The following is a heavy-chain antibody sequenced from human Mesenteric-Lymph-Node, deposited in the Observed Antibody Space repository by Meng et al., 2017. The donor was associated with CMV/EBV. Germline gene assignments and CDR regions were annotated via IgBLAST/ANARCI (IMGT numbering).Heavy chain of an antibody. CDR2: INSDGSST. J-gene: IGHJ6*02. CDR3: ARGDRSVTGYYYYGMDV. CDR1: GFTFSSYW. V-gene: IGHV3-74*01. Sequence: GESLKISCAASGFTFSSYWMHWVRQAPGKGLVWVSRINSDGSSTSYADSVKGRFTISRDNAKNTLYLQMNSLRAEDTAVYYCARGDRSVTGYYYYGMDVWGQGTTVTVSS. D-gene: IGHD2-21*02.